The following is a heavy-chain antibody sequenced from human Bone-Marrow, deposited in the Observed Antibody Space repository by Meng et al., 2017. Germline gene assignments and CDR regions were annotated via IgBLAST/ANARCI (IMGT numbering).Heavy chain of an antibody. CDR2: INPNSGGT. D-gene: IGHD3-22*01. CDR3: ARDLDFPVDSSGYYFGY. J-gene: IGHJ4*02. V-gene: IGHV1-2*02. CDR1: GYTFTGYY. Sequence: QGQRVQSGAEVKKPGASVKVSCKASGYTFTGYYMHWVRQAPGQGLEWMGWINPNSGGTNYAQKFQGRVTMTRDTSISTAYMELSRLRSDDTAVYYCARDLDFPVDSSGYYFGYWGQGTLVTVSS.